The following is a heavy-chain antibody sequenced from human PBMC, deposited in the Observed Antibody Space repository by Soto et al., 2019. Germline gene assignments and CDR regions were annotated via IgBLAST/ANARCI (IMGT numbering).Heavy chain of an antibody. D-gene: IGHD2-15*01. Sequence: EVHLVESGGTLIQPGGSLRLSCAASGFTFSDYVMSWVRQVPGKGLERVATIAPRGGTTNYAASVRGRFTISRDNSRNMMYLEMYSLRVEDTAVYFCAKGGYSGYCGGGSCPYYCDHWGQGTLVTVSS. CDR2: IAPRGGTT. CDR3: AKGGYSGYCGGGSCPYYCDH. V-gene: IGHV3-23*04. J-gene: IGHJ4*02. CDR1: GFTFSDYV.